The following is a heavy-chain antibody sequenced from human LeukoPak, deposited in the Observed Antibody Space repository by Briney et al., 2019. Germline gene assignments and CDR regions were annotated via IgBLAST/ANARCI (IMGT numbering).Heavy chain of an antibody. CDR2: IYYSGST. CDR3: ASEASYYYDSSPDY. V-gene: IGHV4-39*01. CDR1: GGSISSSSYY. D-gene: IGHD3-22*01. J-gene: IGHJ4*02. Sequence: SETLSLTCTVSGGSISSSSYYWGWIRQPPGKGLEWIGNIYYSGSTYYNPSLKSRVTISVDTSKNQFSLKLSSVTAADTAVYYCASEASYYYDSSPDYWGQGTLVTVSS.